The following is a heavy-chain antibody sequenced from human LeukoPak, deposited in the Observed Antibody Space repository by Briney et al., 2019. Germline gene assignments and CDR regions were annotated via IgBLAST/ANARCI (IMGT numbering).Heavy chain of an antibody. J-gene: IGHJ4*02. D-gene: IGHD5-18*01. CDR1: GINFGSYG. V-gene: IGHV3-30*03. CDR2: ISHDGSNK. CDR3: ARGARGYNYGYDELDY. Sequence: GGSLRLSCAGSGINFGSYGMHWVRQAPGKGLEWVAVISHDGSNKHYADSVKGRFTISRDNSKSTLYLQMNSLRAEDTAVYYCARGARGYNYGYDELDYWGQGTLVTVSS.